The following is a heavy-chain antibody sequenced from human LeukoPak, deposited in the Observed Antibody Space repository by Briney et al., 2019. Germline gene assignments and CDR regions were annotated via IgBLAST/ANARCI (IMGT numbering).Heavy chain of an antibody. Sequence: ASVKVSCKVSGYTLTELSMHWVRQAPGKGLGWMGGFDPEDGETIYAQKFQGRVTMTEDTSTDTAYMELSSLRSEDTAVYYCARDGRSSGWNDYWGQGTLVTVSS. D-gene: IGHD6-19*01. CDR3: ARDGRSSGWNDY. J-gene: IGHJ4*02. CDR2: FDPEDGET. V-gene: IGHV1-24*01. CDR1: GYTLTELS.